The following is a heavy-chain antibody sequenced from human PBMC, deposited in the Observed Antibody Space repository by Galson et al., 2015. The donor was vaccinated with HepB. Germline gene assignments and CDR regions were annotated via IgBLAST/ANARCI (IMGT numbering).Heavy chain of an antibody. CDR1: GFTFSNYA. CDR3: ARALYFDRSVDVREALDF. CDR2: ISKKGSTT. Sequence: SLRLSCAASGFTFSNYAMHWVRQAPGKGLEWVSAISKKGSTTLYTDSVKGRFTISRDNSKNTLYLQMSSLRTEDTAIFYCARALYFDRSVDVREALDFWGRGTMVIVSS. D-gene: IGHD3-22*01. J-gene: IGHJ3*01. V-gene: IGHV3-30*04.